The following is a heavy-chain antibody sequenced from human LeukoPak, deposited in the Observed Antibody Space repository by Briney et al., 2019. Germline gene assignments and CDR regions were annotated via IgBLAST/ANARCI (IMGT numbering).Heavy chain of an antibody. CDR2: IISIVGVA. CDR1: GWIFSSYP. V-gene: IGHV1-69*04. D-gene: IGHD2-15*01. Sequence: SVNVSCQASGWIFSSYPISWVRPPRGQGVEWMGIIISIVGVANYAQNFQSRVTVTADESTGTAYMELSSLRSDDTAIYYCARDNPPYCNGGSCYSYWGQGTLVTVSS. J-gene: IGHJ4*02. CDR3: ARDNPPYCNGGSCYSY.